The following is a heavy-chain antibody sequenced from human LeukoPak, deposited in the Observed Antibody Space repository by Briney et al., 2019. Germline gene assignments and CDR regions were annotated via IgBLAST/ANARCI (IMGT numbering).Heavy chain of an antibody. CDR3: AYNWNDDWFDP. CDR2: IYWDDDK. Sequence: ESGPTLVKPTQTLTLTCTFSGFSLSTSGVGVGWIRQPPGKALEWLALIYWDDDKRYSPSLKSRLTVTKDTSKNQVVLTMTNMDPVDTATYYCAYNWNDDWFDPWGQGTLVTVSS. CDR1: GFSLSTSGVG. J-gene: IGHJ5*02. V-gene: IGHV2-5*02. D-gene: IGHD1-20*01.